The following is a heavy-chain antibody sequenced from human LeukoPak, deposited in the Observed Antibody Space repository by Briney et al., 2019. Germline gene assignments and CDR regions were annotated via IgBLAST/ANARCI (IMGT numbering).Heavy chain of an antibody. D-gene: IGHD3-3*01. V-gene: IGHV3-23*01. CDR2: ISGSGGST. CDR3: AKTAGDVLRFLEWLSPTNYYYYMDV. CDR1: GFTFSSYA. Sequence: GGSLRLSCAASGFTFSSYAMSWVRQAPGKGLEWVSAISGSGGSTYYADSVKGRFTISRDNSKNTLYLQMNSLRAEDTAVYYCAKTAGDVLRFLEWLSPTNYYYYMDVWGKGTTVTVS. J-gene: IGHJ6*03.